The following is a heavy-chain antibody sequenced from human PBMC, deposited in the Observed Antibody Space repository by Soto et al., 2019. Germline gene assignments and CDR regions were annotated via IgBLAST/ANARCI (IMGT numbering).Heavy chain of an antibody. Sequence: EVQLVESGGGLVQPGEPLKLSCAASGFTLSGSAVHWVRQASGKGLEWVGRIRSKTHSYATEYIASVKGRFTMSRDDSNNTAYLQMNGLKTADTAVYYCTRSGGSYSFGYWGQGTLVTVSS. J-gene: IGHJ4*02. D-gene: IGHD1-26*01. V-gene: IGHV3-73*02. CDR2: IRSKTHSYAT. CDR1: GFTLSGSA. CDR3: TRSGGSYSFGY.